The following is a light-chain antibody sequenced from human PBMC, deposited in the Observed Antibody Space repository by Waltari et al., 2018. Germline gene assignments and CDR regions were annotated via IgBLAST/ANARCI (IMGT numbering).Light chain of an antibody. J-gene: IGKJ3*01. CDR2: WAS. CDR3: YQHFITPFA. CDR1: QSVLYSSSNKNY. V-gene: IGKV4-1*01. Sequence: DIVMTQSPDSLAVSLGERATINCKSSQSVLYSSSNKNYLSWYQQKPGQPPKLLIYWASTRESGVPDRFTGGGSGTDFTLTISSLQAEDVAVHYCYQHFITPFAFGPGTRVDIK.